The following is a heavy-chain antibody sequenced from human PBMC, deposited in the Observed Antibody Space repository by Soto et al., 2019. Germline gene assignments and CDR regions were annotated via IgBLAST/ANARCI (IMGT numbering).Heavy chain of an antibody. CDR2: IKSKTDGGTT. D-gene: IGHD2-2*01. J-gene: IGHJ6*02. V-gene: IGHV3-15*07. CDR3: TTQDHIVGVPAVETNYYYYGMDV. Sequence: GGSLRLSCAASGFTFSNAWMNWVRQPPGKGLEWVGRIKSKTDGGTTDYAAPVKGRFTISRDDAKNTLYLQMNSLKTEDTAVYYCTTQDHIVGVPAVETNYYYYGMDVWGQGTTVNVSS. CDR1: GFTFSNAW.